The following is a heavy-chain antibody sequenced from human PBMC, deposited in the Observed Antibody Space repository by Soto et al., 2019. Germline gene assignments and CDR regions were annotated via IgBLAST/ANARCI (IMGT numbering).Heavy chain of an antibody. CDR2: ISGPGGST. V-gene: IGHV3-23*01. J-gene: IGHJ4*02. D-gene: IGHD5-18*01. CDR1: GFTFGSYG. CDR3: AKDRMSTAIVDY. Sequence: EVQLLESGGGSVQPGGSLRLSCAASGFTFGSYGMSWVRQAPGKGLEWVSAISGPGGSTYYADSVKGRFTISRDNSKNTLFLQMNSLRAEDTAMYFCAKDRMSTAIVDYWGQGTLVTVSS.